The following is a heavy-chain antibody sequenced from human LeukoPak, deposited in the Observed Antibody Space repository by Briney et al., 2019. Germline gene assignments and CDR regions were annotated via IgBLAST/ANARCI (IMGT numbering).Heavy chain of an antibody. V-gene: IGHV4-61*09. CDR3: ARNSYTGGWSTFDY. CDR1: GGSISSSSYY. Sequence: SQTLSLTCTVSGGSISSSSYYWSWIRQPAGKGLEWIGHIYTRGSTNYNPSLKSRVTISVDTSKNQFSLKLTSVTAADTAVYYRARNSYTGGWSTFDYWGQGTLVTVSS. J-gene: IGHJ4*02. D-gene: IGHD6-19*01. CDR2: IYTRGST.